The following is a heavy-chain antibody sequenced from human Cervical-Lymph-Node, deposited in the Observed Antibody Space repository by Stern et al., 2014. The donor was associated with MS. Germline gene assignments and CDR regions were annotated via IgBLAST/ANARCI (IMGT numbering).Heavy chain of an antibody. D-gene: IGHD5-18*01. CDR3: ARDQDGYEMTY. V-gene: IGHV1-46*01. J-gene: IGHJ4*02. CDR2: INPSGGST. CDR1: GYTFTSYD. Sequence: HVQLVQSGAEVKKPGASVKVSCKASGYTFTSYDMHWVRQAPGQGLEWMGIINPSGGSTTYAQKFQGRVTMTGDTSTSTVYMELSSLRYEDTAVYYCARDQDGYEMTYWGQGTLVTVSS.